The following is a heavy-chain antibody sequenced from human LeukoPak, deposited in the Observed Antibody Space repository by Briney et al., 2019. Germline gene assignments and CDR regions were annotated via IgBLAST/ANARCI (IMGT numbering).Heavy chain of an antibody. CDR3: TTSSGYYPVDY. CDR1: GFTFSNAW. J-gene: IGHJ4*02. Sequence: GGSLRLSCAASGFTFSNAWMSWVRQAPGKGLEWVGRIKSKTDGGTTDYAAPVKGRFTISRDYSKNTLYLQMNSLKTEDTAVYYCTTSSGYYPVDYWGQGTLVTVSS. D-gene: IGHD3-22*01. V-gene: IGHV3-15*01. CDR2: IKSKTDGGTT.